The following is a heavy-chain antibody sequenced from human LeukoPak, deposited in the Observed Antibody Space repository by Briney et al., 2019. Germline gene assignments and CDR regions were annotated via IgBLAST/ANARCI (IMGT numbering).Heavy chain of an antibody. CDR2: ISGSGRST. CDR1: GFIFSNYD. J-gene: IGHJ1*01. CDR3: AKTLDVYDSSGYPTIRYFQH. V-gene: IGHV3-23*01. D-gene: IGHD3-22*01. Sequence: GGSLRLSCVASGFIFSNYDMRWVRQAPGKGLEWVSSISGSGRSTYYADSVKGRFTISRDNSKNTLYLQMNSLRAEDTAVYYCAKTLDVYDSSGYPTIRYFQHWGQGTLVTVSS.